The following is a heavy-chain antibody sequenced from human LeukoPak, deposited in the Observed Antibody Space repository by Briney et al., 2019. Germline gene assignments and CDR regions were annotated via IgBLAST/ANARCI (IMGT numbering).Heavy chain of an antibody. D-gene: IGHD3-22*01. Sequence: SETLSLTCAVYGGSFSGYYWSWIRQPPGKGLEWVGYIYYSGSTNYNPSLKSRVTISVDTSKNQFSLKLSSVTAADTAVYYCARANSYYYDSSGYYLGYWGQGTLVTVPS. V-gene: IGHV4-59*01. CDR1: GGSFSGYY. CDR2: IYYSGST. CDR3: ARANSYYYDSSGYYLGY. J-gene: IGHJ4*02.